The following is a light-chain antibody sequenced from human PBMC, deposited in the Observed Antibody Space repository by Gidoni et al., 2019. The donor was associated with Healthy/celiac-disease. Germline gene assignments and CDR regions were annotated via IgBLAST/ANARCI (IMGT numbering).Light chain of an antibody. CDR2: DAS. J-gene: IGKJ2*01. Sequence: EMVLTQSPATLSLSPGERATLSCRASQSVSSYLAWYQQKPGQAPRLLIYDASNRATGIPARFSGSGSGTDFTLTISSLEPEDFAVYYCQQRSNWPPQYMYTFGQGTKLEIK. V-gene: IGKV3-11*01. CDR1: QSVSSY. CDR3: QQRSNWPPQYMYT.